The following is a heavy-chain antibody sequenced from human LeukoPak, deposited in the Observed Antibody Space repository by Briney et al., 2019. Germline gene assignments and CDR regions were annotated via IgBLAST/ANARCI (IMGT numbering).Heavy chain of an antibody. J-gene: IGHJ2*01. D-gene: IGHD3-16*02. CDR1: GGSFSGYH. CDR3: ARGQDYDYVWGSYRWYFDL. Sequence: PSETLSLTCAVYGGSFSGYHWSWIRQPPGKGLEWIGETNHSGSTNYNPSLKSRVTISVDTSKNQFSLKLSSVTAADTAVYYCARGQDYDYVWGSYRWYFDLWGRGTPVTVSS. CDR2: TNHSGST. V-gene: IGHV4-34*01.